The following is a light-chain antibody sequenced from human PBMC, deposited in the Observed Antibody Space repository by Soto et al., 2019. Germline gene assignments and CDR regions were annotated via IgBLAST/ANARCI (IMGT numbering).Light chain of an antibody. J-gene: IGKJ4*01. V-gene: IGKV1-33*01. Sequence: DIQMTQSPSSLSASVGDRVTITCQASQDISNYLNWYQQKPGKAPKLLIYDASNLESGVPSRFSGGGSGTHFTFTISSLQPEDIGTYYCQQYANLPLTFGGGTKVEIK. CDR1: QDISNY. CDR3: QQYANLPLT. CDR2: DAS.